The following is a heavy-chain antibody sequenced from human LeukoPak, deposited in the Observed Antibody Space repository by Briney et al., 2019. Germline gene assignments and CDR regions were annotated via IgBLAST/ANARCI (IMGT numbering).Heavy chain of an antibody. CDR2: IYHSGST. CDR1: GYSISSGYY. J-gene: IGHJ5*02. Sequence: KTSETLSLTCTVSGYSISSGYYWGWIRQPPGKGLEWIGSIYHSGSTYYNPSLKSRVTISVDTSKNQFSLKLSSVTAADTAVYYCARALTSRDIVVVVAARRSNWFDPWGQGTLVTVSS. V-gene: IGHV4-38-2*02. CDR3: ARALTSRDIVVVVAARRSNWFDP. D-gene: IGHD2-15*01.